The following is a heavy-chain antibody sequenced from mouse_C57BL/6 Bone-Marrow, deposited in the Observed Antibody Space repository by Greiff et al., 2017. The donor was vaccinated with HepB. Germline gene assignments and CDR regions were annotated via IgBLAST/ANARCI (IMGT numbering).Heavy chain of an antibody. V-gene: IGHV1-15*01. Sequence: VQLQESGAELVRPGASVTLSCKASGYTFTDYEMHWVKQTPVHGLEWIGAIDPETGGTAYNQKFKGKAILTADKSSSTAYMERRSLTSEDSAVYYCTRERGFITTVVDRYFDVWGTGTTVTVSS. CDR1: GYTFTDYE. J-gene: IGHJ1*03. CDR3: TRERGFITTVVDRYFDV. D-gene: IGHD1-1*01. CDR2: IDPETGGT.